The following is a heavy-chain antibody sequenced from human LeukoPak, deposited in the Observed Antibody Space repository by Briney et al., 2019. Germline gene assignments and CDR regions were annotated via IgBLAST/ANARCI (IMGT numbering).Heavy chain of an antibody. CDR2: ISYDGRNK. V-gene: IGHV3-30*18. J-gene: IGHJ4*02. CDR3: AKEGATVTTEYFDY. D-gene: IGHD4-17*01. Sequence: GRSLRLSCAASGFTFSSCGMHWVRQAPCKGLEWAAVISYDGRNKHYADSVKGRFTISRDNSKNTLYLQMNSLRAEDTAVYYCAKEGATVTTEYFDYWGQGTLVTVSS. CDR1: GFTFSSCG.